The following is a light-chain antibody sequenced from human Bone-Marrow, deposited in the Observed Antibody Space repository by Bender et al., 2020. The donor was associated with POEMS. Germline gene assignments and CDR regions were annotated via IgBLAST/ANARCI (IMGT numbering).Light chain of an antibody. CDR3: QAGDNNDNVA. Sequence: SYKLTQPPSVSVSPGQTATIICSGDAFPKQYGYWYQQRPGQAPVMGIFKDTERPSGIPERFSGSTAGTSVILTISGAQAEDEADYYCQAGDNNDNVAFGGGTKVTVL. V-gene: IGLV3-25*03. CDR2: KDT. CDR1: AFPKQY. J-gene: IGLJ2*01.